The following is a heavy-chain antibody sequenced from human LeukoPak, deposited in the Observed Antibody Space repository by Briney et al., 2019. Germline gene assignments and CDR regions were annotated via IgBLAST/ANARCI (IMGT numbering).Heavy chain of an antibody. V-gene: IGHV3-23*01. D-gene: IGHD3-16*02. Sequence: GGSLRLSCAASGFTFSSYAMSWVRQAPGKGLEWVSAISGSGGSTYYADSVKGRFTISRDNAKNSLYLQMNSLRAEDTAVYYCARDHMITFGGVIVRYYYYGMDVWGQGTTVTVSS. CDR2: ISGSGGST. CDR3: ARDHMITFGGVIVRYYYYGMDV. J-gene: IGHJ6*02. CDR1: GFTFSSYA.